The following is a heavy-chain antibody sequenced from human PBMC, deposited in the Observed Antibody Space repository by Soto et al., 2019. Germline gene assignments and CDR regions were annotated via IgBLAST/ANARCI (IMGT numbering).Heavy chain of an antibody. D-gene: IGHD2-2*01. CDR2: ISGSGGST. CDR3: AKGCSGTSCQKGYSSSDY. CDR1: GFTLSRYT. V-gene: IGHV3-23*01. Sequence: PGGSLRLSSAASGFTLSRYTVSWVRQSPGKGLEWVSGISGSGGSTHYADSVKGRFSISRDNYKNTVHLQMNSLGAEDTAVYYCAKGCSGTSCQKGYSSSDYWGQGTLVTVSS. J-gene: IGHJ4*02.